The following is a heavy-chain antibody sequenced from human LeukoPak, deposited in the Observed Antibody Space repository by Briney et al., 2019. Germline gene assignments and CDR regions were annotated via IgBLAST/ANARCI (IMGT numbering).Heavy chain of an antibody. D-gene: IGHD4-17*01. V-gene: IGHV3-9*01. Sequence: SGGSLTLSCALFGFTFDDYATQWVRPAPQRCLEWVSGISWNSCSIGYADSVKGRFTISRDNAKNSLYLQMNSLRAEDTALYYCAKDITPTPTVTHFDYWGQGTLVTVS. CDR3: AKDITPTPTVTHFDY. CDR1: GFTFDDYA. J-gene: IGHJ4*02. CDR2: ISWNSCSI.